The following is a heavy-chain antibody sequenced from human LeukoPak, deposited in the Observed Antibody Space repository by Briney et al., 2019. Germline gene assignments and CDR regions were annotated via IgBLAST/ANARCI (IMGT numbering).Heavy chain of an antibody. V-gene: IGHV4-61*02. J-gene: IGHJ4*02. D-gene: IGHD2-15*01. CDR2: IYASGST. CDR1: GGSISSGSYY. CDR3: ARDSGIYCSDGNCYSGFDY. Sequence: SQTLSLTCNVSGGSISSGSYYWSWIRQPAGKGLEWIGRIYASGSTNYNPSLKSRVTISLDTSKNQFSLNLRSVTAADTAVYYCARDSGIYCSDGNCYSGFDYWGQGTLVTVSS.